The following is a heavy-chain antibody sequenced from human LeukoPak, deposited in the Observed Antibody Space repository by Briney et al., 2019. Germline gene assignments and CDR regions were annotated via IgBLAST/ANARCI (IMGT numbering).Heavy chain of an antibody. CDR2: IYYSVST. Sequence: SETLSLTCTVSGGSISSSSYYWGWIRQPPGKGLEWIGSIYYSVSTYYNPSLKSRVTISVDTSKNQFSLKLSSVTAADTAVYYCARHIGDYYGSGSYYLGYWGQGTLVTVSS. V-gene: IGHV4-39*01. J-gene: IGHJ4*02. D-gene: IGHD3-10*01. CDR3: ARHIGDYYGSGSYYLGY. CDR1: GGSISSSSYY.